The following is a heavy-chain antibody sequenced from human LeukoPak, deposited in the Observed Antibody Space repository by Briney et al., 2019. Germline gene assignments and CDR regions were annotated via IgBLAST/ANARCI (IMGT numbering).Heavy chain of an antibody. CDR1: GGSFSGSY. D-gene: IGHD6-19*01. J-gene: IGHJ3*02. V-gene: IGHV4-59*01. CDR2: IYYSGST. CDR3: ARDHSSGWYRGAFDI. Sequence: SETLSLTCAVYGGSFSGSYWSWIRQPPGKGLEWIGYIYYSGSTNYNPSLKSRVTISVDTSKNQFSLKLSSVTAADTAMYYCARDHSSGWYRGAFDIWGQGTRLTVSS.